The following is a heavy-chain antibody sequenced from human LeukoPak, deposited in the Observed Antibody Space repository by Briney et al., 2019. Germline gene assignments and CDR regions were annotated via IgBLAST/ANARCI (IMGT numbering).Heavy chain of an antibody. CDR2: INPNRGGT. J-gene: IGHJ4*02. D-gene: IGHD4-17*01. CDR3: ARVDPFTVTHVIDY. Sequence: ASVKVSCKASGYTFTGYYMHWVRQAPGQRLEWMGWINPNRGGTNYAQKFQGRVPMTRDTSISTAYMELSRLRSDDTAVYYCARVDPFTVTHVIDYWGQGTLVTVSS. CDR1: GYTFTGYY. V-gene: IGHV1-2*02.